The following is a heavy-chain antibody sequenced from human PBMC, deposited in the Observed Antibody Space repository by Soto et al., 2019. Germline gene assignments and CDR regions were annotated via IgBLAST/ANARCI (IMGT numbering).Heavy chain of an antibody. CDR3: ARGRSGGYGMDV. Sequence: QVQLVESGGGLVKPGGSLRLSCVVSGFSFSDYYMTWIRQAPGKGLEWLSYIHSSGNAIHYAASERGRFTISRDSAQNTLYLQMNSLRVEDTAIYYCARGRSGGYGMDVWGQGTTVTVSS. D-gene: IGHD2-15*01. CDR1: GFSFSDYY. J-gene: IGHJ6*02. V-gene: IGHV3-11*01. CDR2: IHSSGNAI.